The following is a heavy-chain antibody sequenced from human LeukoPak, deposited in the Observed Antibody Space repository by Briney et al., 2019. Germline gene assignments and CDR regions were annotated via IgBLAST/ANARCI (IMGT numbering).Heavy chain of an antibody. V-gene: IGHV3-66*01. CDR2: FNYGGSI. Sequence: GGPLRFSCAASGFTVRTTSMSWFRQSPGKGLKGFSAFNYGGSISYADSVQGRVSISRDNSKNILYLHINNLRAEDSAVYYCARVANDCAGDCFSDYWGQGTLVTVSS. CDR1: GFTVRTTS. CDR3: ARVANDCAGDCFSDY. J-gene: IGHJ4*02. D-gene: IGHD2-21*02.